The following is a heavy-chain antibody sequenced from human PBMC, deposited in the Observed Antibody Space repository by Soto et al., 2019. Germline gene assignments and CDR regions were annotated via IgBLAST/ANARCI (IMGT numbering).Heavy chain of an antibody. Sequence: PGESLKISCKGSGYSFTSYWIAWVRQMPGKGLEWMGIIYPGDSDTRYSPSFQGQVTISVDKSIRTAYLQWSSLKASDTAMYYCARHVGYGDYSCYYCVMDAWGQGTTV. V-gene: IGHV5-51*01. CDR2: IYPGDSDT. CDR1: GYSFTSYW. CDR3: ARHVGYGDYSCYYCVMDA. D-gene: IGHD4-17*01. J-gene: IGHJ6*02.